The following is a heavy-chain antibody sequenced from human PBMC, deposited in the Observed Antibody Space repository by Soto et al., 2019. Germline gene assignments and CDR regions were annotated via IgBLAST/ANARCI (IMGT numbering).Heavy chain of an antibody. J-gene: IGHJ4*02. V-gene: IGHV4-59*01. CDR3: ARESYYGSGATVVGY. CDR2: IYYSGTT. D-gene: IGHD3-10*01. Sequence: SATLSLTCTVSGGSISNFYWSWIRQPPGKGLEWIGYIYYSGTTSYNPSLNSRVTISVDTSKNQFSLKLNSVTAADTAVYYCARESYYGSGATVVGYWGLGTLVTVSS. CDR1: GGSISNFY.